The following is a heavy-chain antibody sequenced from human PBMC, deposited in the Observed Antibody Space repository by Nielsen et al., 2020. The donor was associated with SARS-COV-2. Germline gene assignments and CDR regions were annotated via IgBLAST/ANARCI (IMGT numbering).Heavy chain of an antibody. J-gene: IGHJ5*02. CDR1: GYTFTSYA. CDR2: INAGNGNT. CDR3: ATGPGAAAGTGIWFDP. Sequence: ASVKVSCKASGYTFTSYAMHWVRQAPGQRLEWMGWINAGNGNTKYSQKFQGRVTMTEDTSTDTAYMELSSLRSEDTAVYYCATGPGAAAGTGIWFDPWGQGTLVTVSS. V-gene: IGHV1-3*01. D-gene: IGHD6-13*01.